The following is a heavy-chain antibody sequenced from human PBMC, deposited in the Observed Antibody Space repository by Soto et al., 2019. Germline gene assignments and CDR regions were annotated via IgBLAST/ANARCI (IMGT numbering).Heavy chain of an antibody. Sequence: QVQLVESGGGVVQPGRSLRLSCAASGFTFSSYGMHWVRQAPGKGLEWVAVISYDGSNKYYADSVKGRFTISRDNSKNSLYLQMNSLRAEDTAVYYCAKDKVVGATRYYYGMDVWGQGTTVTVSS. V-gene: IGHV3-30*18. D-gene: IGHD1-26*01. CDR1: GFTFSSYG. J-gene: IGHJ6*02. CDR2: ISYDGSNK. CDR3: AKDKVVGATRYYYGMDV.